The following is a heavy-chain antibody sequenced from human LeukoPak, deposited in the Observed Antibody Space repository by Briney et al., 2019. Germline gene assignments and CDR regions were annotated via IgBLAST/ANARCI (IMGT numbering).Heavy chain of an antibody. Sequence: PGGSLRLSCAASGFTFSSYAMSWVRQAPGKGLEWVSAISGSGGSTYYADSVKGRFTISRDNSKNTLYLQMNSLRAEDTAVYYCAKAPSAQYYYYMDVWGKGTRSPSP. CDR3: AKAPSAQYYYYMDV. CDR1: GFTFSSYA. J-gene: IGHJ6*03. V-gene: IGHV3-23*01. CDR2: ISGSGGST. D-gene: IGHD2-15*01.